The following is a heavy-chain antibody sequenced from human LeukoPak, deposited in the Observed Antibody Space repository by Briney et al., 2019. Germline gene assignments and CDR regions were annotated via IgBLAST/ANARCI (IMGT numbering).Heavy chain of an antibody. D-gene: IGHD6-13*01. V-gene: IGHV1-2*02. J-gene: IGHJ6*04. Sequence: PGASVKVSCKASGYTFTGYYMHWVRQAPGQGLEWMGWINPNSGGTNYAQKFQGRVTMTRDTSISTAYMELSRLRSDDTAVYYCARVRSIAAAGTLMDVWGKGTTVTVSS. CDR3: ARVRSIAAAGTLMDV. CDR1: GYTFTGYY. CDR2: INPNSGGT.